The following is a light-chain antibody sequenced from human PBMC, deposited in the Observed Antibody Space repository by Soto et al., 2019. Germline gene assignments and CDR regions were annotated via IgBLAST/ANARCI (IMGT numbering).Light chain of an antibody. CDR2: EVS. CDR1: SGDIGGYNY. Sequence: QSALTQPPSASGSPGQSVSISCTGTSGDIGGYNYVSWYQQHPGKAPKLMIFEVSKRHSGVPDRFSGSKSGNTASLTVSGLQAEDEADYYCSSYAGSNNHVVFGGGTQLTVL. V-gene: IGLV2-8*01. CDR3: SSYAGSNNHVV. J-gene: IGLJ2*01.